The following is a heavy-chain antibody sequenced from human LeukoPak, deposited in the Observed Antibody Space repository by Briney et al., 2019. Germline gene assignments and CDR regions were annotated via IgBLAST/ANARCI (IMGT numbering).Heavy chain of an antibody. Sequence: PSQTLSLTCAVSGGSISSGGYSWSWIRQPPGKGLEWIGYIYHSGSTYYNPSLKSRVTISVDRSKNQFSLKLSSVTAADTAVYYCARDLRAIDIWGQGTMVTVSS. CDR1: GGSISSGGYS. CDR3: ARDLRAIDI. V-gene: IGHV4-30-2*01. J-gene: IGHJ3*02. D-gene: IGHD4-17*01. CDR2: IYHSGST.